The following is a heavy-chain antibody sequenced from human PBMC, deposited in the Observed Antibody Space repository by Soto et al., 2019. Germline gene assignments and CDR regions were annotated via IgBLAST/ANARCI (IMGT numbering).Heavy chain of an antibody. CDR2: IYYSGST. J-gene: IGHJ4*02. Sequence: SETLSLTCTVSGGSISSGGYYWSWIRQHPGKGLEWIGYIYYSGSTYYNPSLKSRVTISVDTSKNQFSLKLSSVTAADTAVYYCARAAMSITLFGVVSGNPCGYWVQGT. CDR1: GGSISSGGYY. CDR3: ARAAMSITLFGVVSGNPCGY. D-gene: IGHD3-3*01. V-gene: IGHV4-31*03.